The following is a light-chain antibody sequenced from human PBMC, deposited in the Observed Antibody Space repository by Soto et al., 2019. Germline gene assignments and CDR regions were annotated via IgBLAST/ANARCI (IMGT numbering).Light chain of an antibody. V-gene: IGLV2-14*01. J-gene: IGLJ2*01. CDR1: SSDVGAYTS. Sequence: QSALTQPASVSGSPGQSITISCTGSSSDVGAYTSVSWYQQHPGKAPKLMIYEVSNRPSRVSDRFSGSKSGNTASLTISGLPAEDEADYFCSSYTTPNTGIFGGGTKVTVL. CDR3: SSYTTPNTGI. CDR2: EVS.